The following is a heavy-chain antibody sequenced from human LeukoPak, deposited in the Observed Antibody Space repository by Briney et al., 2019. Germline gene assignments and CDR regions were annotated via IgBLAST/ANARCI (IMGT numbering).Heavy chain of an antibody. CDR3: AKELRYFDWLPEYYYYGMDV. Sequence: PGGSLRLSCAASGFTFSSYAMSWVRQAPGKRLEWVSAISGSGGSTYYADSVKGRFTISRDNSKNTLYLQMNSLRAEDTAVYYCAKELRYFDWLPEYYYYGMDVWGQGTTVTVSS. V-gene: IGHV3-23*01. CDR2: ISGSGGST. D-gene: IGHD3-9*01. J-gene: IGHJ6*02. CDR1: GFTFSSYA.